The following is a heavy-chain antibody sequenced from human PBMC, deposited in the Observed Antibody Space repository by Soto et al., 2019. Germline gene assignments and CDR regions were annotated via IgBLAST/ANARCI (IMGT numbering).Heavy chain of an antibody. J-gene: IGHJ4*02. CDR2: INPSGGST. CDR1: GYTFTSYY. V-gene: IGHV1-46*03. D-gene: IGHD3-22*01. Sequence: QVQLVQSGAEVKKPGASVKVSCKASGYTFTSYYMHWVRQAPGQGLEWMGIINPSGGSTSYAQKFQGRVTMTRDTSTSTVYMELSSMRSEDTAVYYWAREGLRITMMGVAQLGDYWGQGTLVTVSS. CDR3: AREGLRITMMGVAQLGDY.